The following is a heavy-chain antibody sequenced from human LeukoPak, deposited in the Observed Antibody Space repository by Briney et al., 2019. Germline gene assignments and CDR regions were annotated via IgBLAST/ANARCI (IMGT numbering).Heavy chain of an antibody. V-gene: IGHV4-39*01. J-gene: IGHJ5*02. CDR3: ARVRGPDGWFAP. Sequence: SETLSLTCTVSGGSIDRSSYYWDWIRQPPGKGLEWIGSIYYSGNTYYNSSLKSRITISVNTTKNQVALKLSSVTAADTAVYYCARVRGPDGWFAPWGQGTLVSVSS. CDR2: IYYSGNT. CDR1: GGSIDRSSYY.